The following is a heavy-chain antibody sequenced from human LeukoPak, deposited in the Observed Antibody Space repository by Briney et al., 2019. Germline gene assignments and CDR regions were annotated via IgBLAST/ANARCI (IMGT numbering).Heavy chain of an antibody. V-gene: IGHV3-53*01. CDR3: ARDLGYCSGGSCYSGFGYFDY. Sequence: GGSLRLSCAASGFTVSSNYMSWVRQAPGKGLEWVSVIYSGGSTYYADSVKGRFTISRDNSNNTLYLQMNSLRAEDTAVYYCARDLGYCSGGSCYSGFGYFDYWGQGTLVTVSS. D-gene: IGHD2-15*01. CDR2: IYSGGST. CDR1: GFTVSSNY. J-gene: IGHJ4*02.